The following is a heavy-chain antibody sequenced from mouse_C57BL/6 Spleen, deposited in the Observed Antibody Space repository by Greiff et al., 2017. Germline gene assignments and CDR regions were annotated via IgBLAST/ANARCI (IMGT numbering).Heavy chain of an antibody. V-gene: IGHV1-22*01. CDR1: GYTFTDYN. Sequence: VQLKQSGPELVKPGASVKMSCKASGYTFTDYNMHWVKQSHGKSLEWIGYINPNNGGTSYNQKFKGKATLTVNKSSSTAYMELRSLTSEDSAVYYCARRDYYGSREDYWGQGTTLTVSS. J-gene: IGHJ2*01. D-gene: IGHD1-1*01. CDR2: INPNNGGT. CDR3: ARRDYYGSREDY.